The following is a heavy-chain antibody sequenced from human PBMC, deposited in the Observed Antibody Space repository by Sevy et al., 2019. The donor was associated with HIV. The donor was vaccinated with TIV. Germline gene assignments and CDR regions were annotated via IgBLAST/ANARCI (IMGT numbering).Heavy chain of an antibody. V-gene: IGHV4-59*01. J-gene: IGHJ6*02. CDR1: GDSISGYY. CDR3: ARAYSNYYYAMDV. CDR2: IYYSGRT. Sequence: SETLSLTCTVSGDSISGYYWSWIRQPPGKGLEWIGYIYYSGRTDYNPSLKSRVIISKDTSKNQFSLKLTSVTAADTAVYFWARAYSNYYYAMDVWGQGTTVTVSS. D-gene: IGHD4-4*01.